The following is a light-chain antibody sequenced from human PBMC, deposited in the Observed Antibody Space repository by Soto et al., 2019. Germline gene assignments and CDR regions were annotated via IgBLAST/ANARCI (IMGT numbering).Light chain of an antibody. CDR2: EAS. J-gene: IGLJ1*01. Sequence: QSALTQPASVSGSPGQSITISCTGTSSDVGGYNYVSWYQQHPGKAPKLMIYEASNRPSGVPDRFSGSKSGNTASLTISGLQAADEADYYCSLYTSENTYVFGTGTKLTVL. CDR3: SLYTSENTYV. CDR1: SSDVGGYNY. V-gene: IGLV2-14*01.